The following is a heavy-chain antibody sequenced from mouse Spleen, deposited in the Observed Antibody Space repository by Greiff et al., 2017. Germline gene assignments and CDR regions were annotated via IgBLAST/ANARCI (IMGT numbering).Heavy chain of an antibody. D-gene: IGHD4-1*02. V-gene: IGHV1-74*01. CDR1: GHTFTSYW. Sequence: QVQLQQPGAELVKPGASVKVSCKASGHTFTSYWMHWVKQRPGQGLEWIGRIHPSDSDTNYNQKFKGKATLTVDKSSSTAYMQLSSLTSEDSAVYYCAIGATGTGFAYWGQGTLVTVSA. CDR3: AIGATGTGFAY. CDR2: IHPSDSDT. J-gene: IGHJ3*01.